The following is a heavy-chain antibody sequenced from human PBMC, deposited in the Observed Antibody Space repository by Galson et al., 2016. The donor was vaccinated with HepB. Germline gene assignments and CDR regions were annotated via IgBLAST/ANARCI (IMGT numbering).Heavy chain of an antibody. D-gene: IGHD3-10*01. CDR1: NYTFTRYG. Sequence: SVKVSCKASNYTFTRYGISWVRQSPGQGLEWMGRISGYNDYTRYVQKFQGRVTMTTDTSTNTAHMELRSLTPDDTAMYYCARHREGLLWLDYWGQGTLVTVSS. J-gene: IGHJ4*02. V-gene: IGHV1-18*01. CDR2: ISGYNDYT. CDR3: ARHREGLLWLDY.